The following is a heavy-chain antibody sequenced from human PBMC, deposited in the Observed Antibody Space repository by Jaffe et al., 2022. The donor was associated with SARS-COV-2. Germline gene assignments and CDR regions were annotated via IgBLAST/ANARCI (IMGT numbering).Heavy chain of an antibody. CDR2: ISWNSGSI. V-gene: IGHV3-9*01. J-gene: IGHJ4*02. CDR3: AKVGATKAGFDY. Sequence: EVQLVESGGGLVQPGRSLRLSCAASGFTFDDYAMHWVRQAPGKGLEWVSGISWNSGSIGYADSVKGRFTISRDNAKNSLYLQMNSLRAEDTALYYCAKVGATKAGFDYWGQGTLVTVSS. D-gene: IGHD1-26*01. CDR1: GFTFDDYA.